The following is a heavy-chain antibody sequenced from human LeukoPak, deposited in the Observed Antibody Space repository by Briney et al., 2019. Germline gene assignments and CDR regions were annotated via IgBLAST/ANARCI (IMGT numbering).Heavy chain of an antibody. V-gene: IGHV4-59*01. J-gene: IGHJ4*02. CDR3: ARAGYSYNTGYYFDY. D-gene: IGHD5-18*01. CDR2: IYYTGAT. Sequence: PSETLSLTCTVYGGSISSYYWTWIRLPPGQGLEWIGYIYYTGATYYNPSLTSRVTISLDTSKNQFSLKLSSVTAADAAVYYCARAGYSYNTGYYFDYWGQGALVTVSS. CDR1: GGSISSYY.